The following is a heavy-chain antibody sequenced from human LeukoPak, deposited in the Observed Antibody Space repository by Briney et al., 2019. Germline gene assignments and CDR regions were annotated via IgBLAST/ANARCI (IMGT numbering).Heavy chain of an antibody. CDR1: GDSVSSNSAA. J-gene: IGHJ5*02. V-gene: IGHV6-1*01. CDR3: ARDAYGDLYNWFDP. Sequence: SQTLSLTCAISGDSVSSNSAAWNWIRQSPSKGLEWLGRTYYRSKWYNDYAVSVKSRITINPDTSKNQFSLQLDSVTPEDTAVYYCARDAYGDLYNWFDPWGQGTLVTVSS. CDR2: TYYRSKWYN. D-gene: IGHD4-17*01.